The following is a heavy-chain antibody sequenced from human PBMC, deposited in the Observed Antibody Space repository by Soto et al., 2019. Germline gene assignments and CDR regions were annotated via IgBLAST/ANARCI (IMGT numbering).Heavy chain of an antibody. J-gene: IGHJ4*02. V-gene: IGHV4-59*01. D-gene: IGHD3-22*01. Sequence: SETLSLTCTVSGGSISSYYWSWIRQPPGKGLEWIGYIYYSGSTNYNPSLKSRVTISVDTSKNQFSLKLSSVTAADTAVYYCTGRASRYYYDSSGYFDYWGQGTLVTVSS. CDR3: TGRASRYYYDSSGYFDY. CDR2: IYYSGST. CDR1: GGSISSYY.